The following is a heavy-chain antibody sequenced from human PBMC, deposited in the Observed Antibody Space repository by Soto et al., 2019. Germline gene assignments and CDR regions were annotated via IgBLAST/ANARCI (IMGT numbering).Heavy chain of an antibody. CDR3: ARGPARRHTLHNNGFDP. V-gene: IGHV3-7*01. CDR1: VFFFSAYW. D-gene: IGHD5-18*01. CDR2: IKQDGSET. J-gene: IGHJ5*02. Sequence: VGSLRLSCASSVFFFSAYWMSCVRHAPGKWLEWVASIKQDGSETYYLDSVKGRFTFSRDNAKNSLDLQMSSLRAEDTAVYYCARGPARRHTLHNNGFDPWGQGTPVIVSS.